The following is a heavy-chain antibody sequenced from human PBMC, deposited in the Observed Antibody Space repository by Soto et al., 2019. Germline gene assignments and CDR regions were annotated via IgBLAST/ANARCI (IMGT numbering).Heavy chain of an antibody. V-gene: IGHV4-59*01. CDR2: IYYSGST. CDR1: GGSISSYY. CDR3: ARDPSLVY. J-gene: IGHJ4*02. Sequence: PSETLSLTCTVSGGSISSYYWSWIRQPPGKGLEWIGYIYYSGSTNYNPSLKSRVTISVDTSKNQFSLKLSSVTAADTAVYYCARDPSLVYWGQAILVTVTS.